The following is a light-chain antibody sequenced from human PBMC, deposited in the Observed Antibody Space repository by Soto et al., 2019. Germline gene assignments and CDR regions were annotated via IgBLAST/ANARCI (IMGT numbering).Light chain of an antibody. CDR1: QSVKNK. V-gene: IGKV3-15*01. CDR3: QQYNDWPLT. Sequence: EIVMTQSPATLSVSPGEGATLSCRASQSVKNKLAWYQQKPGQAPRLLIYNVSTRATGISARFSGSGSGTEFTFTISSLQSADYAIYYCQQYNDWPLTFGGGTKVEIK. J-gene: IGKJ4*01. CDR2: NVS.